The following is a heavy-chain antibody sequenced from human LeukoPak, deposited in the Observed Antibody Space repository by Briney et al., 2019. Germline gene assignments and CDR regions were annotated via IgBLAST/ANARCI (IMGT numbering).Heavy chain of an antibody. CDR2: ISSSSSTI. CDR3: ARGAAAGPRYFQH. J-gene: IGHJ1*01. Sequence: GRSLRLSCAASGFTFSSYSMNWVRQAPGKGLEWVSYISSSSSTIYYADSVKGRFTISRDNAKNSLYLQMNSLRAEDTAVYYCARGAAAGPRYFQHWGQGTLVTVSS. D-gene: IGHD6-13*01. CDR1: GFTFSSYS. V-gene: IGHV3-48*04.